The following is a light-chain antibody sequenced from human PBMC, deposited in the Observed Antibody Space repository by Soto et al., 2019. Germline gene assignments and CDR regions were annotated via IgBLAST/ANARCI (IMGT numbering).Light chain of an antibody. V-gene: IGLV1-47*02. CDR2: SNI. CDR1: TSNIGINY. Sequence: QSVLTQPPSASGTPGRGFTSLGSGSTSNIGINYVYWYQQLPGTAPKLLTYSNIQRPSGVPDRFSGSKSGPSASLAISGLRSKDEADYYCGAWDDSLSGPAFGGGTKLTVL. CDR3: GAWDDSLSGPA. J-gene: IGLJ2*01.